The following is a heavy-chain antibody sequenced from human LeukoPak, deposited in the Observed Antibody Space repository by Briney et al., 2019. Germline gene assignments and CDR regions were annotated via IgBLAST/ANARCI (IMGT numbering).Heavy chain of an antibody. Sequence: ASVKVSCKASGYTFTSYDINWVRQATGQGLEWMGWMNPNSGNTGYPQKFQGRVTMTRNTSISTAYMELSSLRSEDTAVYYCARLYYDFWSGYYDTYYYYGMDVWGKGTTVTVSS. V-gene: IGHV1-8*01. CDR2: MNPNSGNT. J-gene: IGHJ6*04. CDR1: GYTFTSYD. CDR3: ARLYYDFWSGYYDTYYYYGMDV. D-gene: IGHD3-3*01.